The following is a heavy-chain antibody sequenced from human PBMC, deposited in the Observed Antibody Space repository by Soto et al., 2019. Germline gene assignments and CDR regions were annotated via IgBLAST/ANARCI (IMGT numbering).Heavy chain of an antibody. Sequence: EVQLVESGGGLVQPGGSLRLSCAASGFTFSSYSMNWVRQAPGKGLEWVSYISSSSSTIYYADSVKGRFTISRDNAKNPTYLQMNSLRTGETAVYYCARVPTTVIYYFDYWGQGTLVTVSS. CDR2: ISSSSSTI. CDR1: GFTFSSYS. V-gene: IGHV3-48*01. CDR3: ARVPTTVIYYFDY. J-gene: IGHJ4*02. D-gene: IGHD4-17*01.